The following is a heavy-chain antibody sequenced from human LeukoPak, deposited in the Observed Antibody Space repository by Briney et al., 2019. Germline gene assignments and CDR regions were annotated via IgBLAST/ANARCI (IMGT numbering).Heavy chain of an antibody. V-gene: IGHV3-23*01. CDR1: GFTFSSYA. Sequence: PGGSLRLSCAASGFTFSSYAMSWVRQAPGKGLEGVSAVSGSGGSTYYADSVKGRFTISRDNSKNTLYLQMNSLRAEDTAVYYCAKGGGGIVVVPAAIWGAFDIWGQGTMVTVSS. D-gene: IGHD2-2*01. CDR2: VSGSGGST. J-gene: IGHJ3*02. CDR3: AKGGGGIVVVPAAIWGAFDI.